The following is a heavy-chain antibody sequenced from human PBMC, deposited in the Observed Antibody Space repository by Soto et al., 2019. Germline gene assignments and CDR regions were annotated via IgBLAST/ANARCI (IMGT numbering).Heavy chain of an antibody. CDR3: ARDPRFRGHDAFDI. CDR2: IYYSGST. D-gene: IGHD2-21*01. V-gene: IGHV4-59*01. J-gene: IGHJ3*02. CDR1: GGSISSYY. Sequence: SETLSLTCTVSGGSISSYYWIWIRQPPGKGLEWIGYIYYSGSTNYNPSLKSRVTISVDTSKNQFSLKLSSVTAADTAVYYCARDPRFRGHDAFDIWGQGTMVTVSS.